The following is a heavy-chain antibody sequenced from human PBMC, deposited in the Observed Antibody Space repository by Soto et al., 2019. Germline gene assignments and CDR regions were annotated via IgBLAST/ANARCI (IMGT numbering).Heavy chain of an antibody. CDR2: INTSGGST. D-gene: IGHD3-22*01. CDR3: ARVTPPEGNYASIYFDY. CDR1: GYTFTSYY. Sequence: ASVKVSCKASGYTFTSYYMHWVRQAPGQGLEWMGIINTSGGSTSYAQKFQGRVTMTRDTFTSTVYMELSSLRSEDTAVYYCARVTPPEGNYASIYFDYWGQGTLVTVSS. V-gene: IGHV1-46*01. J-gene: IGHJ4*02.